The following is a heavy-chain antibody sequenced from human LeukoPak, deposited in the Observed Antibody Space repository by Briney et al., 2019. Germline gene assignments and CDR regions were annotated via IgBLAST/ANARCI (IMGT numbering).Heavy chain of an antibody. Sequence: PGGSLRLSCAASGFTFSSYVMRWVRQAPGKGLEWVSAINSNGADTYYIDSVRGGFTISRDNSKNTLYLQMNSLRDADTPVYFSAKVPGAWYFDSWGQGTLGTVSS. CDR2: INSNGADT. J-gene: IGHJ4*02. V-gene: IGHV3-23*01. CDR1: GFTFSSYV. CDR3: AKVPGAWYFDS. D-gene: IGHD4/OR15-4a*01.